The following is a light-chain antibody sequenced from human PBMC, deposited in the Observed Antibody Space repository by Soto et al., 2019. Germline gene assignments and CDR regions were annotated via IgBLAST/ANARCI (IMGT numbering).Light chain of an antibody. CDR3: LQYHNLWA. CDR1: QSVSSA. CDR2: GAS. V-gene: IGKV3-15*01. J-gene: IGKJ1*01. Sequence: EIVMTQSPATLSVSPGERATLSGRASQSVSSAVAWYQQKRGQAPRLLIYGASTRATGIPARFSGSGSGTQFTLTISSLQSEDFTVYSCLQYHNLWAFGQGTKVDI.